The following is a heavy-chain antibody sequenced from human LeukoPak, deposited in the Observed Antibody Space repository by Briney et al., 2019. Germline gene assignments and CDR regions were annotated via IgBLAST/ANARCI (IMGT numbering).Heavy chain of an antibody. Sequence: GGSLRLSCAASGFTFSSYWMSWVRQAPGKGLEWVANIKQDGSEKYYVDSVKGRFTISRDNAKNSLYLQMNSLRAEDTAVYYCARVDSSGWGCYYYYGMDVWGQGTTVTVSS. D-gene: IGHD6-19*01. CDR2: IKQDGSEK. CDR3: ARVDSSGWGCYYYYGMDV. CDR1: GFTFSSYW. J-gene: IGHJ6*02. V-gene: IGHV3-7*01.